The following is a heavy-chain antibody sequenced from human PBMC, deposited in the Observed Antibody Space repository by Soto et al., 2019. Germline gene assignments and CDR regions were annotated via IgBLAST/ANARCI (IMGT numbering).Heavy chain of an antibody. CDR3: ARDGGSSSWYSPDYYYYYGMNV. CDR2: IYYSGST. V-gene: IGHV4-59*01. CDR1: GGSISSYY. J-gene: IGHJ6*02. D-gene: IGHD6-13*01. Sequence: LSLTCTVSGGSISSYYWIWIRQPPGKGLEWIGYIYYSGSTDYNPSLKSRVTISVDTSKNQFSLKLSSVTAADTAVYYCARDGGSSSWYSPDYYYYYGMNVWGQGTTVTVSS.